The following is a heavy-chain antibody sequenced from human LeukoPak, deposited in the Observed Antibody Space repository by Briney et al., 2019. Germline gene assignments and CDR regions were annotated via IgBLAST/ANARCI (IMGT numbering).Heavy chain of an antibody. V-gene: IGHV4-31*09. CDR2: IYYSGST. CDR1: GGSISSGGYY. CDR3: AGLSIAAAGYPVYYYYGMDV. Sequence: SETLSLTCTVSGGSISSGGYYWSWIRQHPGKGLEWIGYIYYSGSTYYNPSLKSRVTISVDKSKNQFSLKLSSVTAADTAVYYCAGLSIAAAGYPVYYYYGMDVWGQGTTVTVSS. J-gene: IGHJ6*02. D-gene: IGHD6-13*01.